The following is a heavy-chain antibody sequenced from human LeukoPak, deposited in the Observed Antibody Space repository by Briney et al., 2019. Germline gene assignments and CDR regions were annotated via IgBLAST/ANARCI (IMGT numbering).Heavy chain of an antibody. CDR3: ARDLGYSYGYPYFDY. Sequence: GASVKVSCKASGYTFTSYYMHWVRQAPGQGLEWMGWINTNTGNPTYAQGFTGRFVFSLDASVSTAYLQTSSLKAEDTAVYYCARDLGYSYGYPYFDYWGQGTLVTVSS. CDR1: GYTFTSYY. D-gene: IGHD5-18*01. J-gene: IGHJ4*02. V-gene: IGHV7-4-1*02. CDR2: INTNTGNP.